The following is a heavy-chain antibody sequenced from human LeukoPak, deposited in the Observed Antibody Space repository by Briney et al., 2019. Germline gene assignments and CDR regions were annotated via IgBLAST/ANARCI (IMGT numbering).Heavy chain of an antibody. V-gene: IGHV3-23*01. D-gene: IGHD3-10*01. CDR3: ATRVLIIITTRGAFNI. Sequence: GGSLRLSCAASGFTFSSYAMNWVRQAPGKGLEWVSGISGSGGSTYYADSVKGRFTISRDNSKNTLYLQMNSLRAEDTAIYYCATRVLIIITTRGAFNIWGQGTMVTVSS. J-gene: IGHJ3*02. CDR2: ISGSGGST. CDR1: GFTFSSYA.